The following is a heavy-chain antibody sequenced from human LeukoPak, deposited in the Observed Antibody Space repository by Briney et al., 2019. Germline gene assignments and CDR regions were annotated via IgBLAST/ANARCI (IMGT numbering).Heavy chain of an antibody. V-gene: IGHV3-74*01. D-gene: IGHD2-2*01. J-gene: IGHJ5*02. CDR2: IRTDGDT. CDR1: GFTFSNYW. CDR3: ARDGCTSTTCSTLGGFSS. Sequence: GGSLRLSCPASGFTFSNYWMHWVRQAPGKGLVWVSRIRTDGDTSYADSVRGRFTISRDNAKNSLSLQMNSLRAEDTAVYYCARDGCTSTTCSTLGGFSSWGQGTLVTVSS.